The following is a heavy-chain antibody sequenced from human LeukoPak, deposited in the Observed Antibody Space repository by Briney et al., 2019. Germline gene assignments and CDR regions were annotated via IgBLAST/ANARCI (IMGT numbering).Heavy chain of an antibody. D-gene: IGHD2-2*02. J-gene: IGHJ3*01. CDR2: ISYDGRIK. CDR1: GFNFNSYG. CDR3: AKSANTDTAFDV. V-gene: IGHV3-30*18. Sequence: GGSLRLSCAASGFNFNSYGIHCVRQAPGKGLEWVAAISYDGRIKYYPDSVKGRFTISRDSSKNTLSLQMNSLRAEDTAVYYCAKSANTDTAFDVWGQGTMVTVSS.